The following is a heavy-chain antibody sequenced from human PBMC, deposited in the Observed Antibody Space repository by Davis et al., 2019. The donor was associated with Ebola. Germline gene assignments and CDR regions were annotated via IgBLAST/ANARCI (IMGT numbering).Heavy chain of an antibody. CDR2: ISYDGSNK. CDR3: AKPGGAAAILDY. CDR1: GFTFSSYG. V-gene: IGHV3-30*18. J-gene: IGHJ4*02. Sequence: GGSLRLSCAASGFTFSSYGMHWVRQAPGKGLEWVAVISYDGSNKYYADSVKGRFTISRDNSKNTLYLQMNSLRAEDTAVYYCAKPGGAAAILDYWGQGTLVTVSS. D-gene: IGHD3-3*01.